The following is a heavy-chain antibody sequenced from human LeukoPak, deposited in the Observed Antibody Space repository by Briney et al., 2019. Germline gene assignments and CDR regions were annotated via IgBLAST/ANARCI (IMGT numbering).Heavy chain of an antibody. CDR3: ARARITIFGVVISHNWFDP. D-gene: IGHD3-3*01. CDR1: GGTFSSYA. CDR2: IIPIFGTA. J-gene: IGHJ5*02. V-gene: IGHV1-69*06. Sequence: SVKVSCKASGGTFSSYAISWVRQAPGQGLEWMGRIIPIFGTANYAQKFQGRVTITADKSTSTAYMELSSLRSEDTAVYYCARARITIFGVVISHNWFDPWGQGTLVTVSS.